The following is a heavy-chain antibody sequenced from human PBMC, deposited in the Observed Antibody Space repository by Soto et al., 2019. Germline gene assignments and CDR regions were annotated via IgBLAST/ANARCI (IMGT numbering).Heavy chain of an antibody. D-gene: IGHD3-3*01. CDR1: GFTFSSYS. CDR2: ISSSSSTI. V-gene: IGHV3-48*01. Sequence: GGSRRLSCAASGFTFSSYSMNWVRQAPGKGLEWVSYISSSSSTIYYADSVKGRFTISRDNAKNSLYLQMNSLRAEDTAVYYCARGRAQGDFWSGYYSVWGKGTTVTVSS. CDR3: ARGRAQGDFWSGYYSV. J-gene: IGHJ6*04.